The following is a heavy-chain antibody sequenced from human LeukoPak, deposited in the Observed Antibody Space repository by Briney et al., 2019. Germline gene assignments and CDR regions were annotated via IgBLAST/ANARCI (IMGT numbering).Heavy chain of an antibody. CDR1: GYTFTSYY. V-gene: IGHV1-46*01. CDR2: INPSGGST. Sequence: ASVKVSCKASGYTFTSYYMRWVRQAPGQGLEWMGIINPSGGSTSYAQKFQGRVTMTRDMSTSTVYMELSSLRSEDTAVYYCARDSGKLELRYYFDYWGQGTLVTVSS. CDR3: ARDSGKLELRYYFDY. D-gene: IGHD1-7*01. J-gene: IGHJ4*02.